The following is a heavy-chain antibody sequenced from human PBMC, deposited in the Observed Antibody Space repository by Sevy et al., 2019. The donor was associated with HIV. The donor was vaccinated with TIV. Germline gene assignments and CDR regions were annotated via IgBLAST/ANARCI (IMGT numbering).Heavy chain of an antibody. V-gene: IGHV3-23*01. CDR3: AKDYLIAVAGTFYYYGMDV. J-gene: IGHJ6*02. CDR2: ISGSGGST. CDR1: GFTFSSYA. D-gene: IGHD6-19*01. Sequence: GGSLRLSCAASGFTFSSYAMSWVRQAPGKGLEWVSAISGSGGSTYYADSVKGRFTISRDNSKNTLYLQMNSLRAEDTAVYYCAKDYLIAVAGTFYYYGMDVWGQGTTVTVSS.